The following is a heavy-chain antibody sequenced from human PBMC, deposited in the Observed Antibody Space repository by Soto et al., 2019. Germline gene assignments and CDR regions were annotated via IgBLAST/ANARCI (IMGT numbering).Heavy chain of an antibody. V-gene: IGHV3-33*01. J-gene: IGHJ3*02. Sequence: GGSLRLSCAASGFTFSSYGMHWVRQAPGKGLEWVAVIWYDGSNKYYADSVKGRFTISRDNSKNTLYLQMNSLRAEDTAVYYCARPPPNYAKGGPYAFDIWGQGTMVTVSS. CDR1: GFTFSSYG. CDR3: ARPPPNYAKGGPYAFDI. CDR2: IWYDGSNK. D-gene: IGHD4-4*01.